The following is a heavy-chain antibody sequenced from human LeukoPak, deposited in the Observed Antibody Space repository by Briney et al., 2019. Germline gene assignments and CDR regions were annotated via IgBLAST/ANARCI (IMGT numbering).Heavy chain of an antibody. J-gene: IGHJ4*02. CDR1: GFTFSSYS. CDR2: ISSSSSTI. V-gene: IGHV3-48*04. Sequence: GGSLRLSCAASGFTFSSYSMNWVRQAPGKGLEWVSYISSSSSTIYYADSVKGRFTISRDNAKNTLYLQMNSLRAEDTAVYYCARVRISDTAMALIDYWGQGTLVTVSS. CDR3: ARVRISDTAMALIDY. D-gene: IGHD5-18*01.